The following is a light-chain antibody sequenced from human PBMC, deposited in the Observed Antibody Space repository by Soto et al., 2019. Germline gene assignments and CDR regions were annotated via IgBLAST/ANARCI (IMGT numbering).Light chain of an antibody. V-gene: IGKV3-11*01. CDR3: QQRSNWPS. Sequence: EIVLTQSPATLSLSPGERATLSCRASQSVSSYLAWYQQKPGQAPRLLIYDASNRATSIPARFSGSASGTDFTLTISNTEPEDSAVYYCQQRSNWPSFGGGTKVEIK. J-gene: IGKJ4*01. CDR2: DAS. CDR1: QSVSSY.